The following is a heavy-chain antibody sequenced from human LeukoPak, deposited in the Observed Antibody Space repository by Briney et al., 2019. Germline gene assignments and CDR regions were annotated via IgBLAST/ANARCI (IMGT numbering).Heavy chain of an antibody. CDR1: GFTVSSNY. V-gene: IGHV3-53*01. J-gene: IGHJ4*02. Sequence: GGSLRLSCAASGFTVSSNYMSCVRQAPGKGLDSASVIYSGGSTYYADSVKGRFTISRDNSKNTLYLQMNSLRAEDTAVYYCARVTICSGGSCYPQDDYWGQGTLVTVSS. D-gene: IGHD2-15*01. CDR3: ARVTICSGGSCYPQDDY. CDR2: IYSGGST.